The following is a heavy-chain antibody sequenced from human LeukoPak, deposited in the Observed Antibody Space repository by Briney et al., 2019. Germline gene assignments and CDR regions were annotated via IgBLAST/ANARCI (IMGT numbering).Heavy chain of an antibody. Sequence: GGSLRLSCAASGFTVSSNYMSWVRQAPGKGLEWVSVIYSGGSTYYADSVKGRFTISRDNSKNTLYLQMNSLRAEDTAVYYCARPKDSSGWSGFDNWGQGTLVTVSS. CDR1: GFTVSSNY. CDR3: ARPKDSSGWSGFDN. CDR2: IYSGGST. J-gene: IGHJ4*02. D-gene: IGHD6-19*01. V-gene: IGHV3-66*01.